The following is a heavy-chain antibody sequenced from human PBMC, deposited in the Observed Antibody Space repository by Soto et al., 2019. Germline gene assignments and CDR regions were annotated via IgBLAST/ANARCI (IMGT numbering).Heavy chain of an antibody. J-gene: IGHJ4*02. CDR1: GFTFSNHG. CDR3: AKERMEQYQLLPFFDY. Sequence: QVQLVESGGGVVQPGRSLRLSCAASGFTFSNHGMHWLRQAPGTGLEWVAVTSFDGSNEYYADSVKGRFTIFRDNSRNTIYLQMSRLREEDTAVYYCAKERMEQYQLLPFFDYWGQGTLVTVSS. D-gene: IGHD2-2*01. V-gene: IGHV3-30*18. CDR2: TSFDGSNE.